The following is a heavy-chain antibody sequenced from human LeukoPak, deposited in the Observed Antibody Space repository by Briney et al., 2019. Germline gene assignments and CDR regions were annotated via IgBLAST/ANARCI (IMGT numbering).Heavy chain of an antibody. D-gene: IGHD3-22*01. CDR3: ARAHYDSSGYYYGVEGGVDY. CDR1: GYTFTGYY. CDR2: INPNSGGT. V-gene: IGHV1-2*02. Sequence: ASVKVSCKASGYTFTGYYMHWVRQAPGQGLEWMGWINPNSGGTNYAQKFQGRVTMTRDTSISTAYMELSRLRSDDTAVYYCARAHYDSSGYYYGVEGGVDYWGQGILVTVSS. J-gene: IGHJ4*02.